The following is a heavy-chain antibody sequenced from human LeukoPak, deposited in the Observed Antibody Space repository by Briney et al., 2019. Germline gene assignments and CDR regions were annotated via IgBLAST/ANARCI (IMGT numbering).Heavy chain of an antibody. CDR1: GGSISSYY. D-gene: IGHD2-15*01. CDR3: ARDSGSCSGGSCYYYYGMDV. J-gene: IGHJ6*02. Sequence: SETLSLTCTVSGGSISSYYWSWIRQPPGKGREWIGYIYYSGSTNYNPSLKSRVTISVDTSKNQFSLKLSSVTAADTAVYYCARDSGSCSGGSCYYYYGMDVWGQGTTVTVSS. V-gene: IGHV4-59*01. CDR2: IYYSGST.